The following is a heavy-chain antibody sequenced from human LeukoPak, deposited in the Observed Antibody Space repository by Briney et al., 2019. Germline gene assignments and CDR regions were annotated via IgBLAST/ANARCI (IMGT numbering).Heavy chain of an antibody. Sequence: SETLSLTCTVSGGSISSSSYNWGWIRQPPGKGLEWIGSIYYSGSTYFNPSLKSRITIFVDTSKNQFSLKLSSLTAADTAVYNCARSSTWYFDYWGQGTLGTVSS. CDR1: GGSISSSSYN. CDR3: ARSSTWYFDY. J-gene: IGHJ4*02. V-gene: IGHV4-39*01. CDR2: IYYSGST. D-gene: IGHD6-13*01.